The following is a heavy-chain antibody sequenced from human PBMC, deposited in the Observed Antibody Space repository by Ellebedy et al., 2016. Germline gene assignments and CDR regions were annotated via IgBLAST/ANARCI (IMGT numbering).Heavy chain of an antibody. J-gene: IGHJ3*01. CDR3: AKWNGGWYAFEV. D-gene: IGHD6-19*01. CDR1: GGSFSGYY. V-gene: IGHV4-34*01. Sequence: SETLSLTCAVYGGSFSGYYWSWIRQPPGKGLEWIGEINHSGSTNYNPSLKSRVTVSVDTSKSQFSLRLTSVTAADTAVYYCAKWNGGWYAFEVWGQGTMVTVSS. CDR2: INHSGST.